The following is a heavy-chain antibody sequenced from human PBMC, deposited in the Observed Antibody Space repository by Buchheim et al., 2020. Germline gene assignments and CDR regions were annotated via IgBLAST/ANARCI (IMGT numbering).Heavy chain of an antibody. Sequence: EVQLLESGGGLVQPGGSLRLSCAASGFTFSSFAMHWVRQAPGKGLEWVSAISDSGTNTYYADSVKGRVTIPRDNSMNTLYLQMSSLRGEDTAVYFCAKVSRLGRILPGDLDYWGQGSL. D-gene: IGHD7-27*01. CDR1: GFTFSSFA. J-gene: IGHJ4*02. CDR3: AKVSRLGRILPGDLDY. CDR2: ISDSGTNT. V-gene: IGHV3-23*01.